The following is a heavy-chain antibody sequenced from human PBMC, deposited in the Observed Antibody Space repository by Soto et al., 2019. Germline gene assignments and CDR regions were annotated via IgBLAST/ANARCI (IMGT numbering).Heavy chain of an antibody. J-gene: IGHJ4*02. CDR1: GGTFSSYA. D-gene: IGHD2-21*02. CDR3: ARGGYCGGDCYSSY. CDR2: IIPIFGTA. Sequence: SVKVSCKASGGTFSSYAISWVRQAPGQGLEWMGGIIPIFGTANYAQKFQGRVTITADESTSTAYMELSSLRSEDTAMYYCARGGYCGGDCYSSYWSQGTLVTVSS. V-gene: IGHV1-69*13.